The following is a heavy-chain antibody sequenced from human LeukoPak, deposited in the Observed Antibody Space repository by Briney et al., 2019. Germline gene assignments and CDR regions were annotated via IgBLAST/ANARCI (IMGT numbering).Heavy chain of an antibody. D-gene: IGHD6-13*01. CDR3: ARIAPSIAAAGTSRGGFYY. CDR2: IYTSGST. CDR1: GGSISSYY. J-gene: IGHJ4*02. Sequence: SETLSLTCTVPGGSISSYYWSWVRQPAGKGLEWIVRIYTSGSTIYTPSLKSRVTISVDKSKNQFSLKLSSVTAADTAVYYCARIAPSIAAAGTSRGGFYYWGQGTLVT. V-gene: IGHV4-4*07.